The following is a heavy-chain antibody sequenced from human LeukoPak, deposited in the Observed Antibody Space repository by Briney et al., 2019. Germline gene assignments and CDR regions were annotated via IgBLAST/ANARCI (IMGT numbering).Heavy chain of an antibody. J-gene: IGHJ4*02. CDR1: GGSISSSSYY. Sequence: SETLSLTCTVSGGSISSSSYYWSWIRQPPGKGLEWIGYIYYSGSTNYNPSLKSRVTISVDTSKNQFSLKLSSVTAADTAVYYCARGLLSSGYSGYDLWYYFDYWGQGTLVTVSS. CDR3: ARGLLSSGYSGYDLWYYFDY. V-gene: IGHV4-61*01. D-gene: IGHD5-12*01. CDR2: IYYSGST.